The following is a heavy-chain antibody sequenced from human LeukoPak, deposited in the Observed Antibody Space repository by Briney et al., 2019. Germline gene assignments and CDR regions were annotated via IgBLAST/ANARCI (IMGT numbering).Heavy chain of an antibody. Sequence: SETLSLTCTVSGGSISSGGYYWSWIRQHPGKGLEWIGYIYYSGSTYYNPSLKSRVTISVDTSKNQFSLKLSSVTAADTAVYYCASEAGSDCSGGSCNAPIDYWGQGTLVTVSS. CDR2: IYYSGST. V-gene: IGHV4-31*03. J-gene: IGHJ4*02. D-gene: IGHD2-15*01. CDR3: ASEAGSDCSGGSCNAPIDY. CDR1: GGSISSGGYY.